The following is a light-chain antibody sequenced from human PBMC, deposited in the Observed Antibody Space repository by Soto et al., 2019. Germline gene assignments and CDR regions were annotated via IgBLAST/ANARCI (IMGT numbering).Light chain of an antibody. CDR2: GAS. J-gene: IGKJ1*01. CDR1: QSISSGY. CDR3: QQYNNWPPDRT. V-gene: IGKV3-15*01. Sequence: ETVLTQSPGTLSLSPGERATLSCRASQSISSGYLAWYQQRPGQAPRLLIYGASTRATGVPARFSGSGSGTEFTLTISSLQSEDFGIYFCQQYNNWPPDRTFGQGTKVEIK.